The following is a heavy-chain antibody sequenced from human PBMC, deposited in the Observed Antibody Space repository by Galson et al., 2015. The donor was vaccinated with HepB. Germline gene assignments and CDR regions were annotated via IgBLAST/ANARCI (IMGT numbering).Heavy chain of an antibody. CDR1: GFTFSKYA. D-gene: IGHD3-22*01. V-gene: IGHV3-64D*06. CDR2: ISSNGDST. J-gene: IGHJ4*02. Sequence: SLRLSCAASGFTFSKYAMHWVRQAPGKGLEYVSVISSNGDSTYYADSVKGRFTISRDNSKNTLYLQMTSLRAEDTAVYYCVKGPLGYYDSSGYYYGSDYWGQGTLVTVSS. CDR3: VKGPLGYYDSSGYYYGSDY.